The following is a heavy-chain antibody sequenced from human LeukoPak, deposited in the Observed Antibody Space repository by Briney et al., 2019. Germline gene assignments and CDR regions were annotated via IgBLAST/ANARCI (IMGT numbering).Heavy chain of an antibody. V-gene: IGHV3-11*04. D-gene: IGHD3-22*01. J-gene: IGHJ5*02. CDR2: ISSSGSTI. CDR1: GYSISSGYY. Sequence: LSLTCTVSGYSISSGYYWGWIRQPPGKGLEWVSYISSSGSTIKYADSVKGRFTISRDNAKKSLYLQMNSLRAEDTAVYYCGRSQNYNDSSGYSSWGQGTLVTVSS. CDR3: GRSQNYNDSSGYSS.